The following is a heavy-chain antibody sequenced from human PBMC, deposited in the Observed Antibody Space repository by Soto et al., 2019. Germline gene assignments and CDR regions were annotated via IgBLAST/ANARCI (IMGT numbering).Heavy chain of an antibody. V-gene: IGHV3-43*01. J-gene: IGHJ6*02. CDR3: ATALAPAAMLNYYGMDV. CDR2: ISWDGGST. D-gene: IGHD2-2*01. CDR1: GFTFDDYT. Sequence: GGSLRLSCAASGFTFDDYTMHWVRQAPGKGLEWVSLISWDGGSTYYADSVKGRFTISRDNSKNSLYLQMNSLRTEDTALYYCATALAPAAMLNYYGMDVWGQGTTVTVSS.